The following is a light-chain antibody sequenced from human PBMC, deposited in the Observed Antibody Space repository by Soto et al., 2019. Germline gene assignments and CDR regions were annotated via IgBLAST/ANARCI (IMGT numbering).Light chain of an antibody. CDR2: AAS. CDR3: QQSYNTPVT. J-gene: IGKJ1*01. Sequence: DIQMPQSRSSLSASVRDRVTITCRASQSIHIFLNWYQQKPGKAPNLLIYAASNLQSGVPSRFSGSGSGADFTLTITSLQPEDFSTYYCQQSYNTPVTFGQGTRVDIK. CDR1: QSIHIF. V-gene: IGKV1-39*01.